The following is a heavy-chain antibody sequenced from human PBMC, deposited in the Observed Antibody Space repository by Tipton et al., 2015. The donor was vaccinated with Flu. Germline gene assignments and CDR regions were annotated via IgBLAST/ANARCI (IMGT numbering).Heavy chain of an antibody. V-gene: IGHV3-7*01. CDR1: TFTFSYYW. D-gene: IGHD3-10*01. Sequence: EASTFTFSYYWMSWVRQTPGKGLEWVANIKQDGSEKYYVDSVKGRFTISRDNAKNSLYLQMNSLRAEDTAVYYCAAGDAMDVWGQGTTVTVSS. CDR2: IKQDGSEK. CDR3: AAGDAMDV. J-gene: IGHJ6*02.